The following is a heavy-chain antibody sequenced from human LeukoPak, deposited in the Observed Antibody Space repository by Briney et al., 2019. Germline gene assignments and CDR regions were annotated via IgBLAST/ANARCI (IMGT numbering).Heavy chain of an antibody. Sequence: ASVKVSCKASGYTFTSYGISWVRQAPGQGLEWMGWVHNGDTMYAQKVQGRVSMTTDTSTSTAYMELRSLRSDDTAVYYCARDNSVGDNAWWFDPWGQGTLVTVSS. CDR1: GYTFTSYG. V-gene: IGHV1-18*01. J-gene: IGHJ5*02. CDR3: ARDNSVGDNAWWFDP. D-gene: IGHD1-26*01. CDR2: VHNGDT.